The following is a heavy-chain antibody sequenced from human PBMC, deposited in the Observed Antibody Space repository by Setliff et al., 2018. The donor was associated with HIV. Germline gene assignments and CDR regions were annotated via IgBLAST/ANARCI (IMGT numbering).Heavy chain of an antibody. D-gene: IGHD6-19*01. CDR2: IITILGIA. CDR3: ARGISVAGTKINYYYYGMDV. CDR1: GGTFSSYA. Sequence: SVKVSCKASGGTFSSYAISWVRQAPGQGLEWMGGIITILGIANYAQKFQGRVTITADESTSSAYMELSSLRSEDTAVYYCARGISVAGTKINYYYYGMDVWGQGTTVTVSS. V-gene: IGHV1-69*10. J-gene: IGHJ6*02.